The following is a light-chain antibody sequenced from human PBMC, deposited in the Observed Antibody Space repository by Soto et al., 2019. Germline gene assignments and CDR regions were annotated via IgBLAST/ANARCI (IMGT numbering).Light chain of an antibody. CDR2: QVS. CDR1: QSLVYSDGNTY. Sequence: DIVLTQTPLSSPVTLGQPASISCRSSQSLVYSDGNTYLSWLQQRPGQPPRLLIYQVSNRFSGVPDRFSGSGAGTDFTLKISRVEAEDVEVYYCVKFSKFPRTFGQGTKLEIK. J-gene: IGKJ1*01. V-gene: IGKV2-24*01. CDR3: VKFSKFPRT.